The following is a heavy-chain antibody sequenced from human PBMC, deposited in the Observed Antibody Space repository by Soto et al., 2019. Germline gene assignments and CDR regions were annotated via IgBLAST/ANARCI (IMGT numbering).Heavy chain of an antibody. Sequence: SETLSLTCSVSGDSISSSYWSWIRQPPGKGLEWIGYIYYSGSTNYNPSLKSRVTISLDTSKNQFSLKVSSVTAADTAVYFCARDSLHRISGPTGLDPWGQGALVTVSS. V-gene: IGHV4-59*01. D-gene: IGHD2-15*01. CDR1: GDSISSSY. CDR3: ARDSLHRISGPTGLDP. CDR2: IYYSGST. J-gene: IGHJ5*02.